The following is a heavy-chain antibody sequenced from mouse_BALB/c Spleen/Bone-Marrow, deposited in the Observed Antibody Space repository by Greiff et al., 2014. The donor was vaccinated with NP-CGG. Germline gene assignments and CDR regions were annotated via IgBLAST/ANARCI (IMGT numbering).Heavy chain of an antibody. D-gene: IGHD3-3*01. J-gene: IGHJ4*01. CDR1: GFTFSSFG. CDR2: ISSGSSTI. V-gene: IGHV5-17*02. Sequence: EVQLVESGGGLVQPGGSRKLSCAASGFTFSSFGMHWVRQAPEKGLEWVAYISSGSSTIYYADTMKGRFTISSVNPKNTLFLQMTSLRSEDTAMYYCTRSGTLGAMDYWGQGTSVTVSS. CDR3: TRSGTLGAMDY.